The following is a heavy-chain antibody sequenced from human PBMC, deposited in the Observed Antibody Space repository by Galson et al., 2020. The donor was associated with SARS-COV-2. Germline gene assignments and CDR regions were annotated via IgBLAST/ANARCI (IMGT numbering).Heavy chain of an antibody. J-gene: IGHJ6*03. CDR3: ARAGVETYYDFWSGPGGHYYYYMDV. D-gene: IGHD3-3*01. CDR2: INPSGGST. Sequence: ASVKVSCEASGYTFTSYYMHWVRQAPAQGLEWMGIINPSGGSTSYAQKFQDRVTITRATSTSTVYMELSSLRSEDTAVYYCARAGVETYYDFWSGPGGHYYYYMDVWDKGTTVTVSS. V-gene: IGHV1-46*01. CDR1: GYTFTSYY.